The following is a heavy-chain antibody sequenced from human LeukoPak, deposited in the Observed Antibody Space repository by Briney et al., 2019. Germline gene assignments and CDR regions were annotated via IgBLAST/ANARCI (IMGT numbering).Heavy chain of an antibody. Sequence: SETLSLTCTVSGGSISSSNYYWGWIRQPPGKGLEWIGSIYHSGSTYYNSPLKSRVTISVDTSKNQFSLKLSSVTAADTAVYYCASPSIAAFDIWGQGTMVTVSS. D-gene: IGHD6-6*01. CDR1: GGSISSSNYY. CDR2: IYHSGST. V-gene: IGHV4-39*01. CDR3: ASPSIAAFDI. J-gene: IGHJ3*02.